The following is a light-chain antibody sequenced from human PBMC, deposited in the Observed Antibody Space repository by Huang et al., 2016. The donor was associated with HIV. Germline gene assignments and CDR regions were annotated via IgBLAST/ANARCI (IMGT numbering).Light chain of an antibody. CDR3: QQYYTSPT. V-gene: IGKV1-NL1*01. CDR2: STS. CDR1: QGISNS. J-gene: IGKJ1*01. Sequence: DIQMTQSPSSLSAFVGDTVTITCRASQGISNSVAWYQQKPGKAPKLRLYSTSRLESGVPSRFRGGGSRTDYTLTIIRLQPDDFATYYCQQYYTSPTFGQGSKVEIK.